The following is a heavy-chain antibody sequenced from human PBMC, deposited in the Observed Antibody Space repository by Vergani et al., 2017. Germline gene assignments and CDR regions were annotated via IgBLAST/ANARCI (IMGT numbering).Heavy chain of an antibody. CDR3: ARLLSDYGDYFDD. CDR2: IYYSGST. D-gene: IGHD4-17*01. J-gene: IGHJ4*02. CDR1: GGSISSSSYY. V-gene: IGHV4-39*01. Sequence: QLQLQESGPGLLKPSETLSLTCTVSGGSISSSSYYWGWIRQPPGKGLVWIGSIYYSGSTYYNPSLKIRVTISVDTSKNQFSLKLSSVTAADTAVYYCARLLSDYGDYFDDWGQGTLVTVSS.